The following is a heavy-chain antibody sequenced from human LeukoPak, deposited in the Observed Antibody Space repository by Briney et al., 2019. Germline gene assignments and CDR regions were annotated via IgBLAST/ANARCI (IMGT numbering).Heavy chain of an antibody. J-gene: IGHJ4*02. CDR3: AKPSVPYSSGYPTLDY. V-gene: IGHV3-30*18. D-gene: IGHD3-22*01. CDR1: GFIFSSYG. Sequence: GGSLRLSCAASGFIFSSYGMHWVRQAPGKGLEGVAVISYDGSNKYYADSVKGRFTISRDNSKNTLYLQMNSLRAEDTAVYYCAKPSVPYSSGYPTLDYWGQGTLVTVSS. CDR2: ISYDGSNK.